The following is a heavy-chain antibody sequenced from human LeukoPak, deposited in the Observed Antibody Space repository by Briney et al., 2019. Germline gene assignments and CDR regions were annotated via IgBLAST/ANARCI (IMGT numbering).Heavy chain of an antibody. CDR2: INQDGSGK. CDR1: VYTLRVYW. J-gene: IGHJ4*02. D-gene: IGHD5-24*01. V-gene: IGHV3-7*01. CDR3: VRHVLRDGY. Sequence: GGSLRLSCAASVYTLRVYWMYWVRQAPGKGLEWVANINQDGSGKYYLDSVKGRFTISRDNAKNSVYLQMNSLRAEDTAVYYCVRHVLRDGYWGQGTLVTVSS.